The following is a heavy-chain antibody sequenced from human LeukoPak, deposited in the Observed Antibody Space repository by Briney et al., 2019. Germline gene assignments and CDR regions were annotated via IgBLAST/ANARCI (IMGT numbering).Heavy chain of an antibody. CDR2: ISGSGGST. V-gene: IGHV3-23*01. CDR3: AKASAMIVVVSKHFDY. Sequence: SGGSLRRSCAASGFTFSSYAMSWVRQAPGKGLEWVSAISGSGGSTYYADSVKGRFTISRDNSKNTLYLQMNSLRAEDTAVYYCAKASAMIVVVSKHFDYWGQGTLVTVSS. D-gene: IGHD3-22*01. CDR1: GFTFSSYA. J-gene: IGHJ4*02.